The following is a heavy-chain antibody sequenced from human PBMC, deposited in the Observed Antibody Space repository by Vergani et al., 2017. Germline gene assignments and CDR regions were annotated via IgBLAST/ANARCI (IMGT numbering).Heavy chain of an antibody. D-gene: IGHD2-2*03. V-gene: IGHV3-23*01. CDR3: ANEAVDIVVVPAAHYFDY. Sequence: EVQLLESGGGLVQPGGSLRLSCAASGFTFSSYAMSWVRQAPGKGLEWVSAISGSGCSTYYADSVKGRFTISRDNSKNTLYLQMNSLRAEDTAVYYCANEAVDIVVVPAAHYFDYWGQGTLVTVSS. CDR1: GFTFSSYA. J-gene: IGHJ4*02. CDR2: ISGSGCST.